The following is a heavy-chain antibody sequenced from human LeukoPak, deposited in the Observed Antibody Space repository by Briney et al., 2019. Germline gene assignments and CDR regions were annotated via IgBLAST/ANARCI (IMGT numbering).Heavy chain of an antibody. CDR2: IYYSGST. CDR3: ARGFEYSRQDAFDI. D-gene: IGHD6-6*01. J-gene: IGHJ3*02. Sequence: SETLSLTCTVSGGSISSYYWSWLRQPPGKGLEWIGYIYYSGSTNYNPSLKSRVTISVDTSKNQVSLKLSSVTAADTAVYYCARGFEYSRQDAFDIWGQGTMVTVSS. V-gene: IGHV4-59*01. CDR1: GGSISSYY.